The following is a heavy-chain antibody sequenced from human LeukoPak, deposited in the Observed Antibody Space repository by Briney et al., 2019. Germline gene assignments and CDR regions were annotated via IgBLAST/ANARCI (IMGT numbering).Heavy chain of an antibody. J-gene: IGHJ4*02. D-gene: IGHD6-19*01. CDR3: ARDPPFTSGWSQNFFDH. V-gene: IGHV3-30*14. Sequence: PGRSLRLSCAPSGFIFDTYAMPWVRQAPGKGLELVALISYDGGNENYADSVKGRFTISRDNAKNMLFLQMDSLRVDDTAVYYCARDPPFTSGWSQNFFDHWGQGTPVTVSS. CDR1: GFIFDTYA. CDR2: ISYDGGNE.